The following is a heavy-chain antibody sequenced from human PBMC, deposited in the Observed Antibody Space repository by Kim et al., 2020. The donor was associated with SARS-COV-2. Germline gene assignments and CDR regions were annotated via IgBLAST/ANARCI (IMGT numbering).Heavy chain of an antibody. J-gene: IGHJ5*02. V-gene: IGHV1-69*01. CDR3: ARAGIATRDGWFDP. D-gene: IGHD6-13*01. Sequence: AQKFQGRVTITADESTSTAYMGLSSLRSEDTAVYYCARAGIATRDGWFDPWGQGTLVTVSS.